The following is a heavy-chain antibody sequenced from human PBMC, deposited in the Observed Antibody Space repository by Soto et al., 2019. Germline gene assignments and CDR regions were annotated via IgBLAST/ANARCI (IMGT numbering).Heavy chain of an antibody. Sequence: SETLSLTCTVSGGSISSSSYYWGWIRQPPGKGLEWIGSIYYSGSTYYNPSLKSRVTISVDTSKNQFSLKLSSVTAADTAVYYCARIYDFWSGYPMNFDYWGQGTLVTVSS. J-gene: IGHJ4*02. CDR1: GGSISSSSYY. D-gene: IGHD3-3*01. V-gene: IGHV4-39*01. CDR2: IYYSGST. CDR3: ARIYDFWSGYPMNFDY.